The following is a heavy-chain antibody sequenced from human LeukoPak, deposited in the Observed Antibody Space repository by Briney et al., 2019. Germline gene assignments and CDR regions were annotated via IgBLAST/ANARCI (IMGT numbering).Heavy chain of an antibody. J-gene: IGHJ3*02. CDR2: INAGNGNT. CDR3: ARDWVPPRNAFDI. D-gene: IGHD3-16*01. V-gene: IGHV1-3*01. Sequence: ASVKVSCTASGYTFTSYGISWVRQAPGQRLEWMGWINAGNGNTKYSQKFQGRVTITRDTSASTAYMELSSLRSEDTAVYYCARDWVPPRNAFDIWGQGTMVTVSS. CDR1: GYTFTSYG.